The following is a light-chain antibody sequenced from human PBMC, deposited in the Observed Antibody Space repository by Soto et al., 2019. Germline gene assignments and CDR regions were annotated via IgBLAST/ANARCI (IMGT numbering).Light chain of an antibody. J-gene: IGKJ2*01. Sequence: EIVMTHSPATLSVSPGDRATLSCRASQTVRDNLAWYQQKPGQAPGLLIYGASTRATGIPARFSGSGSGTEFSLTIDSLQSEDFALDFCQQSNNWPYTFGQGTKLEIK. CDR1: QTVRDN. CDR3: QQSNNWPYT. V-gene: IGKV3-15*01. CDR2: GAS.